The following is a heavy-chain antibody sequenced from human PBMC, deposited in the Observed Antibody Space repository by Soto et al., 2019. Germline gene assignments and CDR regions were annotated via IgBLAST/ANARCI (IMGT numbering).Heavy chain of an antibody. D-gene: IGHD2-15*01. J-gene: IGHJ4*02. CDR3: AKDSCSGGRCSRPFDS. V-gene: IGHV3-23*01. Sequence: GGSLRLSCAGSGFTFSSYAMNWVRQAPGKGLEWVSVISGSGGNTYYADSVKGRFTTSRDNSKNTLNLQMNSLRAEDTAVYYCAKDSCSGGRCSRPFDSWGQGTLVTVSS. CDR1: GFTFSSYA. CDR2: ISGSGGNT.